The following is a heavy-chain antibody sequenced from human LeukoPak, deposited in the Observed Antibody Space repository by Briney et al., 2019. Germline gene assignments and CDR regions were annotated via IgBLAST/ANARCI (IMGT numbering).Heavy chain of an antibody. CDR2: IRYDGSNK. V-gene: IGHV3-30*02. D-gene: IGHD3-10*01. CDR3: AKDRDFRGSGSYSLFDY. J-gene: IGHJ4*02. CDR1: GFTFSSYG. Sequence: PGGSLRLSCAASGFTFSSYGMHWVRQAPGRGLEWVAFIRYDGSNKYYADSVKGRFTISRDNSKNPLYLQMNSLRAEDTAVYYCAKDRDFRGSGSYSLFDYWGQGTLVTVSS.